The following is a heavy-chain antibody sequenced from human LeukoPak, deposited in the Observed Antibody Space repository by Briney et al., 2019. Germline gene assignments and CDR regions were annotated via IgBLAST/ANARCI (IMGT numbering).Heavy chain of an antibody. V-gene: IGHV3-66*04. D-gene: IGHD4-17*01. CDR1: GFTVSSNY. CDR2: IYSGGST. J-gene: IGHJ4*02. CDR3: AKRPSDYGDYVSYFDY. Sequence: GGSLRLSCAASGFTVSSNYMSWVRQAPGKGLEWVSVIYSGGSTYYADSVKGRFTISRDNSKDTLYLQMNSLRAEDTAVYYCAKRPSDYGDYVSYFDYWGQGTLVTVSS.